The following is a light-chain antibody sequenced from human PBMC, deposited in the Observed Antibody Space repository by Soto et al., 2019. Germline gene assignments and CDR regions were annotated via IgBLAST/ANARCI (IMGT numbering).Light chain of an antibody. CDR1: SNNIDSHNF. CDR3: CSYAGQTVF. CDR2: EDT. Sequence: QSVLTQPASVSGSPGQSITISCTVTSNNIDSHNFVSWYQQHPGKVPKLMIYEDTERPSGVSDRFSGSKSGRTASLTISGLQTEHEADYYCCSYAGQTVFFAGGTKLTVL. J-gene: IGLJ2*01. V-gene: IGLV2-23*01.